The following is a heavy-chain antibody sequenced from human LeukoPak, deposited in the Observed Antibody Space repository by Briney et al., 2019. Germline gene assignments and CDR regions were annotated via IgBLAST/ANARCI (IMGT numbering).Heavy chain of an antibody. D-gene: IGHD3-22*01. CDR1: GYSISSGYF. Sequence: PSETLSLTCTVSGYSISSGYFWGWIRQPPGKGLEWIGEINHSGSTNYNPSLKSRVTISVDTSKNQFSLKLSSVTAADTAVYYCARGFYDSSGYLVPPDAFDIWGQGTMVTVSS. V-gene: IGHV4-38-2*02. CDR3: ARGFYDSSGYLVPPDAFDI. CDR2: INHSGST. J-gene: IGHJ3*02.